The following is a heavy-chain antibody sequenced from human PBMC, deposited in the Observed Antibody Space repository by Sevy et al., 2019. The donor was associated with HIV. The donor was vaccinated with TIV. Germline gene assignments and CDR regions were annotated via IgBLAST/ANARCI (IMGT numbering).Heavy chain of an antibody. CDR3: ATTKDYYESSGYPFDY. D-gene: IGHD5-12*01. V-gene: IGHV1-24*01. CDR1: GRTLTQVS. Sequence: ASVKVSCKVSGRTLTQVSIHWVRQAPGKGPEWMGTFDPEDDEKIYAPKFQGRVTMTEDTSTDTAYMELSRLRSEDTAVYYCATTKDYYESSGYPFDYWGQGTLVTVSS. CDR2: FDPEDDEK. J-gene: IGHJ4*02.